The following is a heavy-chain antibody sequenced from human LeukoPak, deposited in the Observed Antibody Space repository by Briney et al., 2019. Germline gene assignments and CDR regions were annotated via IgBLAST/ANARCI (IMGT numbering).Heavy chain of an antibody. Sequence: PGGSLRLSCAASGFTLSNYAMSWVRQAPGKGLEWVLGISSSGAGTYYGDSVKGRFTISRDSSKNTLCLQMNSLRVEDTAIYYCARTSYYGSSRAFDIWGQGTMVTVSS. CDR1: GFTLSNYA. CDR3: ARTSYYGSSRAFDI. J-gene: IGHJ3*02. CDR2: ISSSGAGT. V-gene: IGHV3-23*01. D-gene: IGHD3-22*01.